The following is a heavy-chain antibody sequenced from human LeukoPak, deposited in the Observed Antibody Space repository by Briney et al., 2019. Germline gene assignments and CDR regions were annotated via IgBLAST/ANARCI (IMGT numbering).Heavy chain of an antibody. CDR3: ARHATGSYSVPWLDP. V-gene: IGHV4-59*08. CDR2: ISNGDST. CDR1: GGSINNHY. Sequence: SETLSLTCTVSGGSINNHYWSWIQQPPGKGLEWIGYISNGDSTVYNPSLQGRVAILGDSSKNQFSLKFTSVTAADTAVYYCARHATGSYSVPWLDPWGQGTLVTVSS. D-gene: IGHD3-10*01. J-gene: IGHJ5*02.